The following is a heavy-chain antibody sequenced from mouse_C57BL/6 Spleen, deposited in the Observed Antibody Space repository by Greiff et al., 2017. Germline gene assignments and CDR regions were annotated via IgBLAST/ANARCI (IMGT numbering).Heavy chain of an antibody. J-gene: IGHJ2*01. CDR1: GYAFSSSW. D-gene: IGHD1-1*01. Sequence: VQLVESGPELVKPGASVKISCKASGYAFSSSWMNWVKQRPGKGLEWIGRIYPGDGDTNYNGKFKGKATLTADKSSSTAYMQLSSLTSEDSAVYFCAREGFTTVVSDYWGQGTTLTVSS. V-gene: IGHV1-82*01. CDR2: IYPGDGDT. CDR3: AREGFTTVVSDY.